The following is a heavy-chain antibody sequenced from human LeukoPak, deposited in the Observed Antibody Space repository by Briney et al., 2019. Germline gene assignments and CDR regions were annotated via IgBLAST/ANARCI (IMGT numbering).Heavy chain of an antibody. J-gene: IGHJ4*02. CDR1: GFTVSSNY. D-gene: IGHD2-15*01. Sequence: GGSLRLSCAASGFTVSSNYMSWVRQAPGKGLEWVSVIYSGGSTYYADSVKGRFTISRDNSKNTLYLQMNSLRAEDTAVYYCAREALGCSGGSGYFDYWGQGTLVTVSS. CDR2: IYSGGST. V-gene: IGHV3-53*01. CDR3: AREALGCSGGSGYFDY.